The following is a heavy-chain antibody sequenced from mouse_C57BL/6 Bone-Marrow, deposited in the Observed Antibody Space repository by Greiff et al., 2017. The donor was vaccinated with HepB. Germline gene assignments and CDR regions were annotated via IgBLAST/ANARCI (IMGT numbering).Heavy chain of an antibody. CDR3: ARNSSSSFYAMDY. CDR2: IHPNSGST. V-gene: IGHV1-64*01. Sequence: QVQLQQPGAELVKPGASVKLSCKASGYTFTSYWMHWVKQRPGQGLEWIGMIHPNSGSTNYNEKFKSKATLTVDKSSSPAYMQLSSLTSEDSAVYYCARNSSSSFYAMDYWGQGTSVTVSS. CDR1: GYTFTSYW. D-gene: IGHD1-1*01. J-gene: IGHJ4*01.